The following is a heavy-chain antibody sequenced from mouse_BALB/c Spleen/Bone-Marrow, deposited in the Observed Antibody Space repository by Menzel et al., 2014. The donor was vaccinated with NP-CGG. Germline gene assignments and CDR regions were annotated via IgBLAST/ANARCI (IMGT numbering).Heavy chain of an antibody. V-gene: IGHV4-1*02. CDR2: INPASSTI. CDR3: AKNYYYGYVAY. Sequence: EVMLVESGGGLVQPGGSLKLSCAASGFDFSRYWMTWVRQAPGKGLGWIGEINPASSTINYTPSLKDKFIISRDNAKNTLYLQMSEVRSEDTALYYCAKNYYYGYVAYWGQGTLVTVSA. D-gene: IGHD1-2*01. CDR1: GFDFSRYW. J-gene: IGHJ3*01.